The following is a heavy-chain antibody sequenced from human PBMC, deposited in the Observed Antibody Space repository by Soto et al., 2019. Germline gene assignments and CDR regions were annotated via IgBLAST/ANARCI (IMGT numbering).Heavy chain of an antibody. J-gene: IGHJ3*02. CDR3: ARAPGYFDWLSPMSLFDI. D-gene: IGHD3-9*01. CDR1: GFTFSSYG. CDR2: ISYDGSNK. Sequence: PGGSLRLSCAASGFTFSSYGIHWVRQAPGKGLEWVAVISYDGSNKYYADSVKGRFTISRDNSKNTLYLQMNSLRAEDTAVYYCARAPGYFDWLSPMSLFDIWGKGTMVTVSS. V-gene: IGHV3-30*03.